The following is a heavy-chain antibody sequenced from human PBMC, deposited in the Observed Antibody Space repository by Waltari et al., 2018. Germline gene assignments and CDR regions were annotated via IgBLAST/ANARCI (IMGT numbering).Heavy chain of an antibody. J-gene: IGHJ6*02. D-gene: IGHD6-13*01. Sequence: QVQLVQSGAEVKKPGASVKVSCKVSGYTLTELSMHWVRQAPGKGLEWMGGLDPEDGETSHDQKFQSRVTMTEDTSTDTAYMELSSLRSEDTAVYYCAIELPAAGTYYGMDVWGQGTTVTVSS. CDR3: AIELPAAGTYYGMDV. V-gene: IGHV1-24*01. CDR1: GYTLTELS. CDR2: LDPEDGET.